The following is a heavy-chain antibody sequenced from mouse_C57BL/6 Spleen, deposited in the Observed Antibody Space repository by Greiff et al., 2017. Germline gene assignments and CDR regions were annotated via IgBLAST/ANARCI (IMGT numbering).Heavy chain of an antibody. J-gene: IGHJ2*01. D-gene: IGHD2-4*01. CDR1: GYTFTDYN. CDR2: INPNNGGT. V-gene: IGHV1-18*01. Sequence: VQLKESGPELVKPGASVKIPCKASGYTFTDYNMDWVKQSHGKSLEWIGDINPNNGGTINNQKFKGKATLTVDKSSSTAYMELRSLTSEDTAVYYCARRGYYDCDASSFDVDYWGQGTTLTVSS. CDR3: ARRGYYDCDASSFDVDY.